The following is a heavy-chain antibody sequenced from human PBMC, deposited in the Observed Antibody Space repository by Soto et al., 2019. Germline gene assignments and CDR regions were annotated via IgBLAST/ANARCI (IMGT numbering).Heavy chain of an antibody. CDR2: ISAYNGNT. J-gene: IGHJ4*02. V-gene: IGHV1-18*04. CDR1: GYTFTSHG. Sequence: ASVKLSCKTSGYTFTSHGISWVRQAPGQGLEWMGWISAYNGNTNYAQKLQGRVTMTTDTPTSTAYMELRSLRSDDTAVYYCARTYCSSARCYSDYWGQGTLVTVSS. D-gene: IGHD2-2*01. CDR3: ARTYCSSARCYSDY.